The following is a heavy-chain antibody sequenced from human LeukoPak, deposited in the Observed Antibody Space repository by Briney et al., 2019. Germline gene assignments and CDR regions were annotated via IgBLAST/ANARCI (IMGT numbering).Heavy chain of an antibody. V-gene: IGHV4-4*07. Sequence: SETLSLTYTVSGGSISSYYWSWIRQPAGKGLEWIGRIYTSGSTNYNPSLKSRVTMSVDTSKNQFSLKLSSVTAADTAVYYCARDGRITMVRGVTDGMDVWGQGTTVTVSS. CDR3: ARDGRITMVRGVTDGMDV. J-gene: IGHJ6*02. D-gene: IGHD3-10*01. CDR1: GGSISSYY. CDR2: IYTSGST.